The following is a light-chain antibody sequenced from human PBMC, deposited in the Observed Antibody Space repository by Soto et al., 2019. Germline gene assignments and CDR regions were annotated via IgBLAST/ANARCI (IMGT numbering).Light chain of an antibody. J-gene: IGKJ3*01. CDR1: QSVSSY. Sequence: EIVLTQSPATLSLSPGERATLSCRASQSVSSYLAWYQQKPGQAPSLLIYYASNRATGIPARFSGSGSGTEFTLTSSSLEPEDFAVYYCQQRSNWPPTFGPGNQVDIK. CDR2: YAS. V-gene: IGKV3-11*01. CDR3: QQRSNWPPT.